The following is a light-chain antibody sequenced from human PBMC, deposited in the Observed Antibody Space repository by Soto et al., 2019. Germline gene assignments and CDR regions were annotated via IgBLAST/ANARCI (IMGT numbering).Light chain of an antibody. CDR1: QSVSSY. CDR2: DAS. J-gene: IGKJ5*01. Sequence: EIVLTQSPATLSLSPGERATLSCRASQSVSSYLAWYQQKPGQAPRLLIYDASNRATGIPARFGGSGSGTDFTLTISSLEAEDFAVYYCQQRSNWPPITFGQGTRLEIK. CDR3: QQRSNWPPIT. V-gene: IGKV3-11*01.